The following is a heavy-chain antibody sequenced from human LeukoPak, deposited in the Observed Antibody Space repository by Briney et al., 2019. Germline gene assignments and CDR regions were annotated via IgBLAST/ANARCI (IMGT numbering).Heavy chain of an antibody. CDR3: TIRYGAQRDYYYGMDV. V-gene: IGHV3-73*01. D-gene: IGHD4-17*01. J-gene: IGHJ6*02. Sequence: GGSLRLSCAASGFTFSGSAMHWVRQASGKGLEWVGRIRSKANSYATAYAASVKGRFTISRDDSKNTAYLQMNSLKTEDTAVYYCTIRYGAQRDYYYGMDVWGQGTTVTVSS. CDR2: IRSKANSYAT. CDR1: GFTFSGSA.